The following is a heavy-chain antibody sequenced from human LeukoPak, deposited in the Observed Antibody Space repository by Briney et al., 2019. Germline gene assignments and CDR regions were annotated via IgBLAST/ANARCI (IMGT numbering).Heavy chain of an antibody. V-gene: IGHV3-30*18. J-gene: IGHJ4*02. CDR1: GFTFSSYG. CDR2: IWYGGSNK. D-gene: IGHD6-6*01. CDR3: AKEEGSSSSEYIFDY. Sequence: GRSLRLSCAASGFTFSSYGMHWVRQAPGKGLEWVAVIWYGGSNKYYADSVKGRFTISRDNSKNTLYLQMNSLRAEDTAVYYCAKEEGSSSSEYIFDYWGQGTLVTVSS.